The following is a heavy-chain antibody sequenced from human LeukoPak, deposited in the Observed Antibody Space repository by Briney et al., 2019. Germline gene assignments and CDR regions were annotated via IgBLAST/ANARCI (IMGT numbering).Heavy chain of an antibody. V-gene: IGHV4-59*01. D-gene: IGHD5-18*01. CDR3: ARAQYSYGYLFDY. J-gene: IGHJ4*02. CDR1: GGSISSYY. Sequence: SETLSLTCTISGGSISSYYWSWIRQPPGKGLEWIGYIYYSGSTNYNPSLKSRVTISVDTSKNQFSLKLSSVTAADTAVYYCARAQYSYGYLFDYWGQGTLVTVSS. CDR2: IYYSGST.